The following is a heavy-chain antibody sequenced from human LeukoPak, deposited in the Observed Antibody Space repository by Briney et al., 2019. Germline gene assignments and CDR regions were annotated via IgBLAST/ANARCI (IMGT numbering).Heavy chain of an antibody. CDR3: ARGGGSNGWFY. V-gene: IGHV3-7*04. CDR1: GFTLSSYW. J-gene: IGHJ4*02. Sequence: GGSLRLSCAASGFTLSSYWMSWVRQAPGKGLEWVANIKQDGSEKYYVDSVKGRFTISRDNAKNSLYLQMNSLRAEDTAVYYCARGGGSNGWFYWGQGTLVTVSS. D-gene: IGHD6-19*01. CDR2: IKQDGSEK.